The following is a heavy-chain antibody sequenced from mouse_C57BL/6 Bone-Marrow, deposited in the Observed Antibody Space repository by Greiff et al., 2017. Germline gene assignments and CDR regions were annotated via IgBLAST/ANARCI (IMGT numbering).Heavy chain of an antibody. J-gene: IGHJ4*01. V-gene: IGHV1-9*01. CDR1: GYTFTGYW. CDR3: ARWDGYPYWYAMDY. CDR2: ILPGNGST. Sequence: QVQLKESGAELMKPGASVKLSCKATGYTFTGYWIEWVKQRPGHGLEWIGEILPGNGSTNYNEKFKGKGTFTADTSSNTAYMQLSSLTTEDSAIYYCARWDGYPYWYAMDYWGQGTSVTVSS. D-gene: IGHD2-3*01.